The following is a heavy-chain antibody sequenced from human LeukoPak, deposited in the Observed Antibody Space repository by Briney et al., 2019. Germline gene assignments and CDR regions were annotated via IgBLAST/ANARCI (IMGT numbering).Heavy chain of an antibody. J-gene: IGHJ4*02. CDR1: GFTFSSYG. V-gene: IGHV3-21*01. CDR3: ARPRLTYYYDSSGFDY. D-gene: IGHD3-22*01. Sequence: GGSLRLSCAASGFTFSSYGMNWVRQAPGEGLEWVSSISSSSSYIYYADSVKGRFTISRDNAKNSLYLQMNSLRAEDTAVYYCARPRLTYYYDSSGFDYWGQGTLVTVSS. CDR2: ISSSSSYI.